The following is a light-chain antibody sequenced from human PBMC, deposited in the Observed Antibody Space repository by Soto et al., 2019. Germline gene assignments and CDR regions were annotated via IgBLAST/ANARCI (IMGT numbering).Light chain of an antibody. V-gene: IGKV3-15*01. CDR1: QTLYNN. CDR3: RQYSDWPLT. Sequence: EIVMTQSPATLSVSPGERATLSCRASQTLYNNLAWYQQKLGQAPRLLIYGASARATDIPARFSGSGSGTEFPLTFSGLQSEDFATYYCRQYSDWPLTFGGGTKVQIK. CDR2: GAS. J-gene: IGKJ4*01.